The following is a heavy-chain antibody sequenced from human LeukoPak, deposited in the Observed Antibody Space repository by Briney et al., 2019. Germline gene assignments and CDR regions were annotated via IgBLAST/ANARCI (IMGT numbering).Heavy chain of an antibody. CDR3: ASLVVGAASAR. V-gene: IGHV3-74*01. CDR1: GFTFCGYL. J-gene: IGHJ4*02. Sequence: GGSLRLSCVVSGFTFCGYLMHWVRQPPGKGLVWVSRIKSDGSMTNYADSVKGRFTISRDNAKNTLYLQMNNLRAEDTAVYYCASLVVGAASARCGQATLVTVSS. D-gene: IGHD2-15*01. CDR2: IKSDGSMT.